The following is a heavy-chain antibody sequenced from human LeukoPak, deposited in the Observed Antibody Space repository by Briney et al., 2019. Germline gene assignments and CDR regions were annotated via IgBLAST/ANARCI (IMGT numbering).Heavy chain of an antibody. CDR3: ARDHISYSYDSSGYYNDY. CDR2: IYTSGST. V-gene: IGHV4-4*07. D-gene: IGHD3-22*01. CDR1: GGSISSYY. Sequence: PSETLSLTCTVSGGSISSYYWSWIRQPAGKGLEWIGRIYTSGSTNYNPSLKSRVTMSVDTSKNQFSLKLSSVTAADTAVYYCARDHISYSYDSSGYYNDYWGQGTLVTVSS. J-gene: IGHJ4*02.